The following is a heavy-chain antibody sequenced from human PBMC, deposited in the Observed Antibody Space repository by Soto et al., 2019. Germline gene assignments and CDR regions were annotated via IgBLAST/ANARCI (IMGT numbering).Heavy chain of an antibody. D-gene: IGHD1-26*01. V-gene: IGHV4-59*08. J-gene: IGHJ4*02. Sequence: PSETLSLTCTVSGGSITGYYWTWIRQPPGKELEWIGYIYYSGSTIYNPFLKSRVTISVDTSKNQFSLKLTSVTAADTALFYWASLSRGATAGFHYWGQGALVTVSS. CDR2: IYYSGST. CDR1: GGSITGYY. CDR3: ASLSRGATAGFHY.